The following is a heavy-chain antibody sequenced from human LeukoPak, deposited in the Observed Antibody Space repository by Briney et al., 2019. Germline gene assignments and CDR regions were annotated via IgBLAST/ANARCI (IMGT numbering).Heavy chain of an antibody. V-gene: IGHV5-51*01. CDR3: ARHFIQGGSGSYFRGIDY. CDR2: IYPGDSDS. D-gene: IGHD3-10*01. J-gene: IGHJ4*02. Sequence: GESLKISCKGSGYSFTSYSIGWVRQMPGKGLEWMGIIYPGDSDSRYSPSFQGQVTISADKSISTAYLQWSSLKASDTAMYYCARHFIQGGSGSYFRGIDYWGQGTLVTVSS. CDR1: GYSFTSYS.